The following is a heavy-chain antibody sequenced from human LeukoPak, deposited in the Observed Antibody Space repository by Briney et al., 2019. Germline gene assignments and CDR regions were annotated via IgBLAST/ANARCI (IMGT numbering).Heavy chain of an antibody. V-gene: IGHV4-39*07. Sequence: SETLSLTCTVSGGSISSSSYYWGWIRQPPGKGLEWIGNIYYSGNTYYSPSLKSRVTISIDTSKNQFSLKLSSVTAADTAVYYCARGPTIWDAFDIWGQGTMVTVSS. CDR3: ARGPTIWDAFDI. J-gene: IGHJ3*02. CDR1: GGSISSSSYY. D-gene: IGHD3-3*01. CDR2: IYYSGNT.